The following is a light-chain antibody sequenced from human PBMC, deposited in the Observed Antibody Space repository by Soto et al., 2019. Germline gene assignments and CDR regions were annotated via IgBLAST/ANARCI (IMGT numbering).Light chain of an antibody. V-gene: IGLV2-11*01. CDR3: LSYTSANTRV. J-gene: IGLJ3*02. CDR1: SSDVGGYNY. Sequence: QSALTQPRSVSGSPGQSVTISCTGTSSDVGGYNYVSWYQQYSGKAPKLVIYDVSKRPSGVSNRFSGSKSGNTASLTISGLQPEDEADYYCLSYTSANTRVFGGGTKLTVL. CDR2: DVS.